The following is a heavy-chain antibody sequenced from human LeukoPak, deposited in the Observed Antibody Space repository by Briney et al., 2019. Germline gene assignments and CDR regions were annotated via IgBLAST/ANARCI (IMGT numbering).Heavy chain of an antibody. D-gene: IGHD2-21*02. V-gene: IGHV3-11*01. CDR3: ARQPQFCGGLCYLYY. J-gene: IGHJ4*02. CDR2: ISSSGSTI. Sequence: GGSLRLSCAAFGFTFSDYYMSWIRQAPGKGLEWVYISSSGSTIYYADSVKGRFTISRDNSKNTLYLQMNTLRADDTAVYYCARQPQFCGGLCYLYYWGQGTLVTVSS. CDR1: GFTFSDYY.